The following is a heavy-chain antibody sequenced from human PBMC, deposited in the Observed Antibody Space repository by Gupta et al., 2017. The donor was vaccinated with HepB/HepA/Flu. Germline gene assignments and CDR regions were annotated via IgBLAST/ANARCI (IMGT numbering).Heavy chain of an antibody. Sequence: QVQLVQSGAEVKKPGASVKVSCKASGYTFTSPYMHWVRQAPGQGLEWMGIINPSGGSTSYAQKFQGRVTMTRDTSTSTVYMELSSLRSEDTAVYYCARLPGGHDSADYWGQGTLVTVSS. V-gene: IGHV1-46*01. CDR2: INPSGGST. J-gene: IGHJ4*02. CDR1: GYTFTSPY. D-gene: IGHD1-14*01. CDR3: ARLPGGHDSADY.